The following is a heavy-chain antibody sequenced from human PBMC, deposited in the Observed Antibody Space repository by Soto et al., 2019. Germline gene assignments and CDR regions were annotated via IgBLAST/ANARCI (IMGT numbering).Heavy chain of an antibody. Sequence: EVQLLESGGGLVQPGESLRLSCAASGFTFSYYWMHWVRQAPGMGLVWVSRIHSDGSSTTYADSVKGRFTISRDNARNTLYLQMNSLRAEDTAGYYCARGDRGALDLWGQGTVVTVSS. V-gene: IGHV3-74*01. CDR3: ARGDRGALDL. J-gene: IGHJ3*01. CDR2: IHSDGSST. D-gene: IGHD1-26*01. CDR1: GFTFSYYW.